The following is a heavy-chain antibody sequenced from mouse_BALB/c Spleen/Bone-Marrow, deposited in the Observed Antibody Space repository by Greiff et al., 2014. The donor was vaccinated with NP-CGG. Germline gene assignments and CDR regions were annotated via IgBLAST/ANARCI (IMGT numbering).Heavy chain of an antibody. D-gene: IGHD2-2*01. Sequence: QVQLQQLGAELVKPGASVKLSCKASGYTFTSYYMYWVKQRPGQGLEWIGEINPSNGGTNFNEKFKSKATLTVDKSSSTAYMQLSSLTSEDSAVYYCTRSGTSWLRRSWYFDVWGAGTTVTVSS. J-gene: IGHJ1*01. CDR3: TRSGTSWLRRSWYFDV. CDR2: INPSNGGT. V-gene: IGHV1S81*02. CDR1: GYTFTSYY.